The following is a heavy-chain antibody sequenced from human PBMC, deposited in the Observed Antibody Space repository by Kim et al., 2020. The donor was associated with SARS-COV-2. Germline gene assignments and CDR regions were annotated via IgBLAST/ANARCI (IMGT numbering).Heavy chain of an antibody. V-gene: IGHV5-51*01. D-gene: IGHD2-8*01. CDR3: ERQGVGNYPVDY. Sequence: KYSPSFQGQVTISVYTSISTAYLQWSSLKASDTAMYYCERQGVGNYPVDYWGQGTLVTVSS. J-gene: IGHJ4*02.